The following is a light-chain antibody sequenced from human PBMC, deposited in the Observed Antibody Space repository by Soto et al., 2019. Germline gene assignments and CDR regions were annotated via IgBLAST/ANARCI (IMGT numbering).Light chain of an antibody. CDR2: SNN. J-gene: IGLJ1*01. V-gene: IGLV1-44*01. CDR1: SSNVGSNT. Sequence: QSVLTQPPPASGAPGQRVTISCSGSSSNVGSNTVSWYQQFPGTAPKLLIHSNNKRPSGVPDRFSGSKSGTSASLAISGLQSEDEADYYCAAWDDSLNASVFGGGTKVTVL. CDR3: AAWDDSLNASV.